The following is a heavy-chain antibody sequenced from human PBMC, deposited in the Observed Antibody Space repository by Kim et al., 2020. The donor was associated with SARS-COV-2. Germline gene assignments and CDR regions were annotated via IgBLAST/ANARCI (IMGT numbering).Heavy chain of an antibody. CDR3: ARHGSSYEYFFDY. Sequence: HPSLKSRVTIAGDTSKNQFSLKLSSVTAADTALYYCARHGSSYEYFFDYWGQGSLVTVSS. J-gene: IGHJ4*02. D-gene: IGHD6-13*01. V-gene: IGHV4-61*07.